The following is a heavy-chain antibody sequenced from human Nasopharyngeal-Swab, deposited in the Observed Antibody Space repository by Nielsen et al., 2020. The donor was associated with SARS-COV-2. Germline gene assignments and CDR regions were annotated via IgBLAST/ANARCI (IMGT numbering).Heavy chain of an antibody. J-gene: IGHJ4*02. CDR3: TTDLMYCSSTGCYSFDY. Sequence: VRQAPGKGLEWVGRIKSKTDGGTTDYAAPVKGRFTISRDDSKNTLYLQMNSLKTEDTAVYYCTTDLMYCSSTGCYSFDYWGQGTLVTVSS. V-gene: IGHV3-15*01. D-gene: IGHD2-2*01. CDR2: IKSKTDGGTT.